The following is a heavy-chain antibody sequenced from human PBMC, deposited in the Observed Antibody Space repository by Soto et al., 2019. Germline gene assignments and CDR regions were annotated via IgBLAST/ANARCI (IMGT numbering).Heavy chain of an antibody. J-gene: IGHJ4*02. CDR1: GFSFRIYA. V-gene: IGHV3-23*01. Sequence: EVQLLESGGGLAQPGGSLRLFCAASGFSFRIYAMNWVRQAPGKGLEWVSVMIGDGTSWDYADSVRGRFTISRDNSKNTRYLQMNNLRTEDTAVYYCAKDLRPDGRYDLDSWGQGTLVTVSS. D-gene: IGHD1-26*01. CDR3: AKDLRPDGRYDLDS. CDR2: MIGDGTSW.